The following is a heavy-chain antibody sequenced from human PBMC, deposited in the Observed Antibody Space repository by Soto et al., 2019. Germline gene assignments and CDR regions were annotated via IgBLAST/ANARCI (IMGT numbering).Heavy chain of an antibody. D-gene: IGHD3-10*01. J-gene: IGHJ3*02. CDR2: IYYSGST. CDR3: ARPPLWFGEFSDDAFDI. V-gene: IGHV4-39*01. Sequence: QLQLQESGPGLVKPSETLSLTCTVSGGSISSSSYYWGWIRQPPGKGLEWIGSIYYSGSTYYNPSLKSRVTISVDTSKNQFSLKLSSVTAADTAVYYCARPPLWFGEFSDDAFDIWGQGTMVTVSS. CDR1: GGSISSSSYY.